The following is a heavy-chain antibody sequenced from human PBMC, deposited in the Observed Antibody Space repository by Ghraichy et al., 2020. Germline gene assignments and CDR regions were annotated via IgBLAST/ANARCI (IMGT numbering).Heavy chain of an antibody. Sequence: TLSLTCSVSGDSITNFYWTWVRQPPGKGLEWIGFISYTGGTKYNPSLKSRLSMSVDTSKNQISLKVNSVTAADTAFYYCARFCAGGRCPDYWGQGTLVTVSS. V-gene: IGHV4-59*01. D-gene: IGHD2-8*02. CDR3: ARFCAGGRCPDY. CDR1: GDSITNFY. J-gene: IGHJ4*02. CDR2: ISYTGGT.